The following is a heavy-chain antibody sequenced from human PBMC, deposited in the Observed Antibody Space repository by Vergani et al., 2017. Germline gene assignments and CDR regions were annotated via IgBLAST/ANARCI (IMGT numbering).Heavy chain of an antibody. V-gene: IGHV4-61*01. CDR1: GGSVSSGSYY. Sequence: QVQLQESGPGLVKPSETLSLTCTVSGGSVSSGSYYWSWIRQPPGKGLEWIGYIYYSGSTNYNPSLKSRVTISVDTSKNQFSLKLSSVTAADTAVYYCATSDSSRGPYDFDYWGQGTLVTVSS. CDR2: IYYSGST. D-gene: IGHD6-13*01. CDR3: ATSDSSRGPYDFDY. J-gene: IGHJ4*02.